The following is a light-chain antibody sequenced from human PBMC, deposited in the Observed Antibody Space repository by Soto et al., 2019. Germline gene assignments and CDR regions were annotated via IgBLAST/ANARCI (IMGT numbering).Light chain of an antibody. V-gene: IGKV1-5*01. CDR1: QSISSW. Sequence: DTTMTQSPSTLSACVGDRVTITCRASQSISSWLAWYQQKPGKAPKLLIYDASSLESGVPSRFSGSGSGTEFTLTITSLQPDDFATYYCQQYNSYPWTFGQGTKVDIK. CDR3: QQYNSYPWT. J-gene: IGKJ1*01. CDR2: DAS.